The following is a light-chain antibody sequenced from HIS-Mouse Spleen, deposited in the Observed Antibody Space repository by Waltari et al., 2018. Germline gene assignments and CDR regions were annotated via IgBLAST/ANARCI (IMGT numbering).Light chain of an antibody. V-gene: IGLV2-23*01. Sequence: QSALTQPASVSGSPGQSITIPFTGTRSDVGSYNLVSWYQQHPGKAPKLMIYEGSKRPSGVSNRFSGSKSGNTASLTISGLQAEDEADYYCCSYAGSSTYVFGTGTKVTVL. CDR2: EGS. CDR3: CSYAGSSTYV. J-gene: IGLJ1*01. CDR1: RSDVGSYNL.